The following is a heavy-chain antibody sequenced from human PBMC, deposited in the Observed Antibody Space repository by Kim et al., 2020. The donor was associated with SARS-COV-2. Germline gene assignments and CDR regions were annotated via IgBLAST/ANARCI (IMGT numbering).Heavy chain of an antibody. D-gene: IGHD3-22*01. Sequence: TNYAQKLQGRVTMTTDTSTSTAYMGLRSLRSDDTAVYYCARRQVYYDLDYWGQGTLVTVSS. J-gene: IGHJ4*02. CDR3: ARRQVYYDLDY. V-gene: IGHV1-18*01. CDR2: T.